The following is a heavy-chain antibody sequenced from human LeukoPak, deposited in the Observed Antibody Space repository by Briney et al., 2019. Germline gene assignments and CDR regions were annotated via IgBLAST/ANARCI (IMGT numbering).Heavy chain of an antibody. Sequence: GASVKVSCKASGYTFTSYYMHWVRQAPGQGLEWMGIINPSGGSTSYAQKFQGRVTMTRDTSTSTVYMELSSLRSDDTAVYYCARDRPHRIAVAGIQNWFDPWGQGTLVTVSS. D-gene: IGHD6-19*01. V-gene: IGHV1-46*01. CDR1: GYTFTSYY. CDR2: INPSGGST. CDR3: ARDRPHRIAVAGIQNWFDP. J-gene: IGHJ5*02.